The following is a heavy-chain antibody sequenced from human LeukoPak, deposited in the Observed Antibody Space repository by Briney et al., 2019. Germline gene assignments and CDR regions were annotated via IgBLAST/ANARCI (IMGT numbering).Heavy chain of an antibody. V-gene: IGHV1-2*02. J-gene: IGHJ5*02. Sequence: ASVKVSCKASGYTFTGYYMHWVRQAPGQGLEWMGWINPNSGGTNYAQKFQGRVTMTRDTSISTAYMELSRLGSDDTAVYYCARAFYGDYVWFDPWGQGTLVTVSS. CDR1: GYTFTGYY. D-gene: IGHD4-17*01. CDR2: INPNSGGT. CDR3: ARAFYGDYVWFDP.